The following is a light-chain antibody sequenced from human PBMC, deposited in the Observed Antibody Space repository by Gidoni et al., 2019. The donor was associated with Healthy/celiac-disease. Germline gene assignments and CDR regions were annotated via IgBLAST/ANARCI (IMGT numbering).Light chain of an antibody. CDR3: QQYGSSPRT. Sequence: VLTQSPGTLSLSTGERATLSCRASKSGSSSYLAWYQQKPGQAPMLLIYGASSRATGIPDMFSGSGSGTDFTLTIIRLEPEDFAVYYCQQYGSSPRTFGGWTKVEIK. J-gene: IGKJ4*01. V-gene: IGKV3-20*01. CDR1: KSGSSSY. CDR2: GAS.